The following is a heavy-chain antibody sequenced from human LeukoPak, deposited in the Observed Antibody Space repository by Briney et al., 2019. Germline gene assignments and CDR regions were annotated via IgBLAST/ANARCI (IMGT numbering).Heavy chain of an antibody. V-gene: IGHV1-46*01. CDR2: INPDGGST. CDR3: ARAPRNSSTMLDY. CDR1: GYTFTSCW. D-gene: IGHD6-13*01. J-gene: IGHJ4*02. Sequence: GASVKVSCKGSGYTFTSCWIQWVRQAPGQGLEWMGLINPDGGSTAYAHRFQGRVTMTRDTSTSTVYMDLSSLRSEDTAMYYCARAPRNSSTMLDYWGQGTLVTVSS.